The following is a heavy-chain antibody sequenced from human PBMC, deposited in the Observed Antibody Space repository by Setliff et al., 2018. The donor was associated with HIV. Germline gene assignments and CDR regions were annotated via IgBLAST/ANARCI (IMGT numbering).Heavy chain of an antibody. D-gene: IGHD4-17*01. CDR3: ARVPYGDFVPYYFDY. CDR1: GFTFGDYG. CDR2: VFYDGRIS. J-gene: IGHJ4*02. Sequence: PGGSLRLSCAASGFTFGDYGMHWVRQAPGKGLEWVAMVFYDGRISFYANSVEGRFTISRDNAKNSMFLQMNSLRAEDTAVYCCARVPYGDFVPYYFDYWGQGALVTVSS. V-gene: IGHV3-33*08.